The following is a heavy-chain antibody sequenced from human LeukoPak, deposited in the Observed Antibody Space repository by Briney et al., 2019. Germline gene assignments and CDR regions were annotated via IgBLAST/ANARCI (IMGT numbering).Heavy chain of an antibody. CDR1: GGSISSSSYY. Sequence: SETLSLTCTVSGGSISSSSYYWGWTRQPPGKGLEWIGSIYYSGSTYYNPSLKSRVTISVDTSKNQFSLKLSSVTAADTAVYYCAREGYSYGSPSQYNWLDPWGQGTLVTVSS. D-gene: IGHD5-18*01. V-gene: IGHV4-39*07. J-gene: IGHJ5*02. CDR2: IYYSGST. CDR3: AREGYSYGSPSQYNWLDP.